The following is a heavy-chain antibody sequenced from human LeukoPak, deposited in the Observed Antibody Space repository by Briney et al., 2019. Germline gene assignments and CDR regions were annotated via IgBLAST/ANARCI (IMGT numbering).Heavy chain of an antibody. D-gene: IGHD2-2*01. CDR3: AREVVSAAKYDY. CDR1: GGSISSGSYY. Sequence: SRTLSLTCTVSGGSISSGSYYWSWIRQPAGKGLEWIGRIYTSGSTNYNPSLKSRVTISVDTSKNQFSLKLSSVTAADTAVYYCAREVVSAAKYDYWGQGTLVTVSS. CDR2: IYTSGST. V-gene: IGHV4-61*02. J-gene: IGHJ4*02.